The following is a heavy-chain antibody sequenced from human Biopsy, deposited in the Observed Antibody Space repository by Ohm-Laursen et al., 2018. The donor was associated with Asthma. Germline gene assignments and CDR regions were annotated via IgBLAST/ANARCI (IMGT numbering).Heavy chain of an antibody. D-gene: IGHD4-17*01. CDR2: HDHEEGGT. Sequence: GASVKVSCKISGYSLTDLSMHWVRQAPGQGLGWMGGHDHEEGGTVNARRFQGRVTMTEDTSTHTAYMQLSSLSSDDTAVYYCASDFPKDYVRYNFQFWGQGTLVTVSS. V-gene: IGHV1-24*01. J-gene: IGHJ4*02. CDR3: ASDFPKDYVRYNFQF. CDR1: GYSLTDLS.